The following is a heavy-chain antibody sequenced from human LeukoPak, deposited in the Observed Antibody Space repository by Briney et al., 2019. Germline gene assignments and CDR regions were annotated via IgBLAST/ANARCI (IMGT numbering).Heavy chain of an antibody. V-gene: IGHV3-21*01. CDR3: ARVPNTAGCYFDY. J-gene: IGHJ4*02. CDR1: GFTFSSYS. D-gene: IGHD5-18*01. Sequence: VGSLRLSCAASGFTFSSYSMNWVRQAPGKGLEWVSSISSSSSYIYYADSVKGRFTISRDNAKNSLYLQMNSLRAEDTAVYYCARVPNTAGCYFDYWGQGTLVTVSS. CDR2: ISSSSSYI.